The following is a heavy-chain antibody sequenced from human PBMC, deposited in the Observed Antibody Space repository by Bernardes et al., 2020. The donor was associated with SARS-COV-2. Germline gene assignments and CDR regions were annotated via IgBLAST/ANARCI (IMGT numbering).Heavy chain of an antibody. J-gene: IGHJ6*02. CDR3: AREDGQVSPGYYGVDV. CDR1: GGSISNSNW. Sequence: SETLSLTCAVSGGSISNSNWWSWVRRPPGKGLEWIGNIYQSGSTNYNPSLKTRVTISVDTSKNQFSLKLTSVTAADTAVYYCAREDGQVSPGYYGVDVWGQGTTVTVSS. V-gene: IGHV4-4*02. CDR2: IYQSGST. D-gene: IGHD4-17*01.